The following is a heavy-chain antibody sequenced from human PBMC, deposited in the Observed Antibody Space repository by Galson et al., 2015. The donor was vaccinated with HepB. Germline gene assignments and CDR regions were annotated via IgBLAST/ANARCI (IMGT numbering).Heavy chain of an antibody. CDR2: TNTNSGDT. CDR1: GYSFTDYF. Sequence: SVKVSCKASGYSFTDYFMHWLRQAPGHGLEWMGRTNTNSGDTNYAQKFQCRVTMTRDTSISTAYMELSWLRSDDTAVYYCAREELWSFEFWGQGSLVTVSS. D-gene: IGHD5-18*01. V-gene: IGHV1-2*06. J-gene: IGHJ4*02. CDR3: AREELWSFEF.